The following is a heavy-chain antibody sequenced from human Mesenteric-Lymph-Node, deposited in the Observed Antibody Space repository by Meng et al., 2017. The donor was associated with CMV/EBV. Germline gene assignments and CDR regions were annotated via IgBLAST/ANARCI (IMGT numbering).Heavy chain of an antibody. CDR2: VYYSGST. D-gene: IGHD3-3*01. CDR1: GGSVTSSGYY. V-gene: IGHV4-61*03. CDR3: SRITIFRYGMDV. J-gene: IGHJ6*02. Sequence: ESLKISCTVSGGSVTSSGYYWHWIRQAPGKGLEWIGYVYYSGSTSYNPSLKNRVTISLDTSKNHLSLKLTSVTAADTAVYYCSRITIFRYGMDVWGQGTTVTVSS.